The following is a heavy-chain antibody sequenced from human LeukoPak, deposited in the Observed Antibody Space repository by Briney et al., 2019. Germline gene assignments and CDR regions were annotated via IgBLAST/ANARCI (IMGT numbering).Heavy chain of an antibody. CDR1: GGSISSYY. J-gene: IGHJ4*02. D-gene: IGHD3-16*02. V-gene: IGHV4-59*01. Sequence: PSETLSLTCTVSGGSISSYYWSWIRQPPGKGLEWIGYIYYSGSTNYNPSLKSRVTISVDTSKNQFSLKLSSVTAADTAVYYCARETRTNYDYVWGSCRPEIVYFDYWGQGTLVTVSS. CDR3: ARETRTNYDYVWGSCRPEIVYFDY. CDR2: IYYSGST.